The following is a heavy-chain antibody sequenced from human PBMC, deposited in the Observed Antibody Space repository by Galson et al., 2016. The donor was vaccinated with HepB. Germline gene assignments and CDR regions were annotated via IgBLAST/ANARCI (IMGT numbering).Heavy chain of an antibody. CDR1: GGSVSSGVDY. CDR2: VYYTGST. J-gene: IGHJ4*02. V-gene: IGHV4-39*01. Sequence: LSLTCTVSGGSVSSGVDYWGWIRQPPGKGLEWIGAVYYTGSTYHNPSLKSRITISVDTSNNQFSLSLRSVTAADTAVYYCAKGFWNGWFGRFDLWGQGTLGPVSS. D-gene: IGHD1-1*01. CDR3: AKGFWNGWFGRFDL.